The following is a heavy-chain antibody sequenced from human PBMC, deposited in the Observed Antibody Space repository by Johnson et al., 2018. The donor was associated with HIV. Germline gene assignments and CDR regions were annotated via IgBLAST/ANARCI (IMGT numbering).Heavy chain of an antibody. J-gene: IGHJ3*02. D-gene: IGHD2-21*01. CDR3: ARVVVVIAIGGTDAFDI. V-gene: IGHV3-30-3*01. CDR2: ISYDGSNK. Sequence: QVQLVESGGGVVQPGRSLRLSCAASGFTFSSYAMHWVRQAPGKGLEWVAVISYDGSNKYYADSVKGRFTISRDNSKNTLYLQMNSLRAEDTALYYCARVVVVIAIGGTDAFDIWGQGTMVTVSS. CDR1: GFTFSSYA.